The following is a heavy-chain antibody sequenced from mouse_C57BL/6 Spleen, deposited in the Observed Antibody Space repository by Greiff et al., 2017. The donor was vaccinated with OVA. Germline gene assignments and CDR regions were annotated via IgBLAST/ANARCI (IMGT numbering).Heavy chain of an antibody. D-gene: IGHD1-1*01. V-gene: IGHV3-6*01. J-gene: IGHJ2*01. CDR1: GYSITSGYY. Sequence: EVKLMESGPGLVKPSQSLSLTCSVTGYSITSGYYWNWIRQFPGNKLEWMGYISYDGSNNYNPSLKNRISITRDTSKNQFFLKLNSVTTEDTATYDCARDRYYGSSYSPFDYWGQGTTLTVSS. CDR3: ARDRYYGSSYSPFDY. CDR2: ISYDGSN.